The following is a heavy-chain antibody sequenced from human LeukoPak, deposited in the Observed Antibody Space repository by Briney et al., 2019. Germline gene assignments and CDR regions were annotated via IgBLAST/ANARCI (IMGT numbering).Heavy chain of an antibody. J-gene: IGHJ4*02. CDR3: ARVFYSSGWYFDY. D-gene: IGHD6-19*01. V-gene: IGHV4-59*08. CDR2: IYHSGST. CDR1: GGSISSYY. Sequence: SETLSLTCTVSGGSISSYYWSWIRQPPGKGLEWIGSIYHSGSTYYNPSLKSRVTISVDTSKNQFSLKLSSVTAADTAVYYCARVFYSSGWYFDYWGQGTLVTVSS.